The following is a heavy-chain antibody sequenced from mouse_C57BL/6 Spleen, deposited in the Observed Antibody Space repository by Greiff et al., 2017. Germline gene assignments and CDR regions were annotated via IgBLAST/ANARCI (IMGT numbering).Heavy chain of an antibody. V-gene: IGHV1-52*01. CDR3: ARRSDSSGSFAY. D-gene: IGHD3-2*02. CDR1: GYTFTSYW. CDR2: IDPSDSET. Sequence: QVQLQQPGAELVRPGSSVKLSCKASGYTFTSYWMHWVKQRPIQGLEWIGNIDPSDSETHYNQKFKDKATLTVDKSSSTAYMQLSSLTSEDSAVYYCARRSDSSGSFAYWGQGTLVTVSA. J-gene: IGHJ3*01.